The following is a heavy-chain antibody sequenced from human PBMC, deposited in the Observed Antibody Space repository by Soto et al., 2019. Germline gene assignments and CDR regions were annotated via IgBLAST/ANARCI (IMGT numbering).Heavy chain of an antibody. CDR2: ISGSGGST. Sequence: EVQLLESGGGLVQPGGSLRLSCAASGFTFSSYAMSWVRQAPGKGLEWVSAISGSGGSTYYADSVKGRFTISRDNSKNTLYLQMNSLRGEDTAVYYCAKDGGSDYDYVWGSYRHYYYGMDVWGQGTTVTVSS. CDR3: AKDGGSDYDYVWGSYRHYYYGMDV. D-gene: IGHD3-16*02. J-gene: IGHJ6*02. V-gene: IGHV3-23*01. CDR1: GFTFSSYA.